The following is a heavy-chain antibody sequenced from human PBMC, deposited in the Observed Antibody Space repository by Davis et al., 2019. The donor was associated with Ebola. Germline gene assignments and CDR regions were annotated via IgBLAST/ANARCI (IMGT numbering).Heavy chain of an antibody. CDR3: TRRDYGSSRRDF. V-gene: IGHV4-39*01. CDR2: IYYSGSA. Sequence: SETLSLTCTVSGDSISRSSFFWGWIRQSPGKGLEWIGSIYYSGSASSNPSLKSRVTISIDTSTNQFSLRLNSVTASDTAVYYCTRRDYGSSRRDFWGQGTLVTVSS. D-gene: IGHD6-13*01. CDR1: GDSISRSSFF. J-gene: IGHJ4*02.